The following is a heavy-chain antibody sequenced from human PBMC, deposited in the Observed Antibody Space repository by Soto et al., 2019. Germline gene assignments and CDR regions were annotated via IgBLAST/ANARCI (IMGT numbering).Heavy chain of an antibody. D-gene: IGHD2-2*01. Sequence: GGSLRLSCAASGFTFSSYSMNWVRQAPGKGLEWVSSISSSSSYIYYADSVKGRFTISRDNAKNSLYLQMNSLRAEDTAVYYCASLTSDVVVPAANNWFDPWGQGTLVTVSS. J-gene: IGHJ5*02. CDR2: ISSSSSYI. V-gene: IGHV3-21*01. CDR1: GFTFSSYS. CDR3: ASLTSDVVVPAANNWFDP.